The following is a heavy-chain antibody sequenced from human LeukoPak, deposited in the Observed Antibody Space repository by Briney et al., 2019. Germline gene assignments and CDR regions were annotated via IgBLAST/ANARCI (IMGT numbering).Heavy chain of an antibody. CDR2: IYYSGSS. CDR1: GGSISSSRYY. V-gene: IGHV4-39*01. D-gene: IGHD4-17*01. Sequence: SETLSLTCTVSGGSISSSRYYWGWIRQPPGKGLEWIGSIYYSGSSYYNPSLKSRVTISVDTSKNQFSLKLSSVTAADTAVYYCARQAYGDYGMVGDYWGQGTLVTVSS. J-gene: IGHJ4*02. CDR3: ARQAYGDYGMVGDY.